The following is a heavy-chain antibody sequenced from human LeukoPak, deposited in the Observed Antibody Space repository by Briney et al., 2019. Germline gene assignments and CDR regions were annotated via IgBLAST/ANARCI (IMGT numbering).Heavy chain of an antibody. D-gene: IGHD3-10*01. Sequence: PGGSLRLSCAASGFTFSSYAMSWVRQAPGKGLEWVSAISGSGGSTYYADSVKGRFTISRDNSKNTLYLQMNSLRAEDTAVYYCAKDRILWFGTASAFDTWGQGAMVTVSS. J-gene: IGHJ3*02. CDR3: AKDRILWFGTASAFDT. CDR1: GFTFSSYA. CDR2: ISGSGGST. V-gene: IGHV3-23*01.